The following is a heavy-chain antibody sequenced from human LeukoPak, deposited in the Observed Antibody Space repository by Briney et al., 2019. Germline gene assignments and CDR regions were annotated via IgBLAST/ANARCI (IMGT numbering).Heavy chain of an antibody. V-gene: IGHV4-59*01. J-gene: IGHJ4*02. Sequence: PSETLSLTCTVSGGSISSYYWSWIRQPPGKGLEWIGYIYYSGSTNYNPSLKSRVTISVDTSKNQFSLKLSSVTAADTAVYYCARGVPAVPSDYFDYWGQGTLVTVSS. D-gene: IGHD2-2*01. CDR1: GGSISSYY. CDR3: ARGVPAVPSDYFDY. CDR2: IYYSGST.